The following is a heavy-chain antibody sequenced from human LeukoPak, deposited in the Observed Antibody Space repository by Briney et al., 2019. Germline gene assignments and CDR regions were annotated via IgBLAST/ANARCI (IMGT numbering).Heavy chain of an antibody. CDR2: IYYSGST. CDR3: ARFRYSGYERDY. D-gene: IGHD5-12*01. V-gene: IGHV4-61*01. Sequence: SETLSLTCTVSGGSVSSGSYYWSRIRQPPGKGLEWIGYIYYSGSTNYNPSLKSRVTISVDTSKNQFSLKLSSVTAADTAVYYCARFRYSGYERDYWGQGTLVTVSS. J-gene: IGHJ4*02. CDR1: GGSVSSGSYY.